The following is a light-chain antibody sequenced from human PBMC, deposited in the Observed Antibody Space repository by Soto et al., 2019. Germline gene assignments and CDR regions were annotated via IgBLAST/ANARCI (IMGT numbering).Light chain of an antibody. CDR3: TSYTTSSTWV. CDR1: SSDVGGYNY. J-gene: IGLJ3*02. CDR2: EVS. V-gene: IGLV2-14*01. Sequence: QSALTQPASVSGSPGQSITISCTGTSSDVGGYNYVSWYLQHPGKAPKVMIYEVSNRPSGVSHRFSGSKSGNTASLTISGLQAEDEADYYCTSYTTSSTWVFGGGTKLTVL.